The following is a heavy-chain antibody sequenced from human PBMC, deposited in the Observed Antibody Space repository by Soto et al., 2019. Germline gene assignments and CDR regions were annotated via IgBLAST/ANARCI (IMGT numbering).Heavy chain of an antibody. Sequence: SETLSLTCTVSGGSISSSSYYWGWIRQPPGKGLEWIGSIYYSGSTYYNPSLKSRVTISVDTSKNQFSLKLSSVTAADTAVYYCARPLLNTMIDYWGQGTLVTVSS. CDR1: GGSISSSSYY. CDR2: IYYSGST. D-gene: IGHD3-22*01. J-gene: IGHJ4*02. CDR3: ARPLLNTMIDY. V-gene: IGHV4-39*01.